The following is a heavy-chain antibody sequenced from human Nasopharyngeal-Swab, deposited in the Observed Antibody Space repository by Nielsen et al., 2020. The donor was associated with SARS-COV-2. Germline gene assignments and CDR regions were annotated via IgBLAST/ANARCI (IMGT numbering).Heavy chain of an antibody. CDR3: AKDKVDCSGGSCYENPFDY. CDR1: GFTFSSYG. CDR2: IRYDGSNK. V-gene: IGHV3-30*02. J-gene: IGHJ4*02. Sequence: GEFLKISCAASGFTFSSYGMHWVRQAPGKGLEWVAFIRYDGSNKYYADSVKGRFTISRDNSKNTLYLQMNSLRAEDTAVYYCAKDKVDCSGGSCYENPFDYWGQGTLVTVSS. D-gene: IGHD2-15*01.